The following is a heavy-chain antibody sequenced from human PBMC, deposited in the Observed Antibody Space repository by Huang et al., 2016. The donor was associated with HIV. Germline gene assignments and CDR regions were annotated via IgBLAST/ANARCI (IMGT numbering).Heavy chain of an antibody. J-gene: IGHJ4*02. Sequence: QVHLVESGGGVVQPGRSLRLSCAASGFTFSGYGMHWVRQAPGKGLEGVAGITFDGKNKYYADAVRGRFTVSRDNSQNTVSLQMNTLRAEDTAVYYCAKDNDLYYFDYWGQGTLVTVSS. CDR1: GFTFSGYG. D-gene: IGHD1-1*01. CDR3: AKDNDLYYFDY. V-gene: IGHV3-30*18. CDR2: ITFDGKNK.